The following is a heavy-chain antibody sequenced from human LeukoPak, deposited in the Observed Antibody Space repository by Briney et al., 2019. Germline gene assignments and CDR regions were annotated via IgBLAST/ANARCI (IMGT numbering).Heavy chain of an antibody. J-gene: IGHJ4*02. Sequence: GGSLRLSCAASGFTFSSYAMHWVRQAPGKGLEWVAVISYDGSNKYYADSVKGRFTISRDNSKNTLYLQMNSLRAEDTAVYYCARSSGYCSSTSCLKIDYWGQGTLVTVSS. D-gene: IGHD2-2*01. CDR1: GFTFSSYA. V-gene: IGHV3-30*04. CDR2: ISYDGSNK. CDR3: ARSSGYCSSTSCLKIDY.